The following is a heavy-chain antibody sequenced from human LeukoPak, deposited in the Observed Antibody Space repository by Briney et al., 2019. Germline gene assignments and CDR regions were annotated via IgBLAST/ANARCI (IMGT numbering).Heavy chain of an antibody. CDR2: IYYSGST. Sequence: SETLSLTCTVSGGSISSYYWSWIRQPPGKGLEWIGYIYYSGSTNYNPSLKSRVTISVDTSKNQFPLKLSSVTAADTAVYYCARSGWTYYYGSGSYGPFDIWGQGTMVTVSS. V-gene: IGHV4-59*01. CDR3: ARSGWTYYYGSGSYGPFDI. D-gene: IGHD3-10*01. CDR1: GGSISSYY. J-gene: IGHJ3*02.